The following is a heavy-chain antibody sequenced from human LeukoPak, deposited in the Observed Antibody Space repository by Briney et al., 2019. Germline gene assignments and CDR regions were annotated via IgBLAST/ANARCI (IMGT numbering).Heavy chain of an antibody. J-gene: IGHJ6*02. CDR1: GGTLNSFA. V-gene: IGHV1-69*13. CDR3: ASRYCSAGRCDSSYYYYYGMDV. CDR2: IIPIFGTA. D-gene: IGHD2-15*01. Sequence: ASVKVSCKASGGTLNSFAISWVRQAPRQGLEWMGGIIPIFGTANYAQEFQGGVTITADESTNTAYMELSSLRSENTAVYYCASRYCSAGRCDSSYYYYYGMDVWGQGTTVTVSS.